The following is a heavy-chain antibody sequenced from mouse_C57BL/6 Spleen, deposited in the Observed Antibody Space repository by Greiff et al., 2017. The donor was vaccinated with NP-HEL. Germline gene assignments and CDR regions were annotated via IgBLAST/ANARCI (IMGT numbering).Heavy chain of an antibody. CDR3: ARGDYDYDGD. CDR1: GYSFTSYY. J-gene: IGHJ3*01. V-gene: IGHV1-66*01. Sequence: VKLVESGPELVKPGASVKISCKASGYSFTSYYIHWVKQRPGQGLEWIGWIYPGSGNTKYNERFKGKATLTADTSSSTAYMQLSSLTSEDSAVYYCARGDYDYDGDWGQGTLVTVSA. D-gene: IGHD2-4*01. CDR2: IYPGSGNT.